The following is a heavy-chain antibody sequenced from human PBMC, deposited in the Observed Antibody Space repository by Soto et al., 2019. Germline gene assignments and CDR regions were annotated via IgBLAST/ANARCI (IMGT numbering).Heavy chain of an antibody. V-gene: IGHV5-51*01. CDR2: IYPGDFDT. CDR3: ARGYCGSSSCEYSNSFDP. CDR1: GYSFTSYW. J-gene: IGHJ5*02. D-gene: IGHD2-15*01. Sequence: PVESLKISCKASGYSFTSYWIAWVRQMPVKGLEWMGVIYPGDFDTRYSPSFEGEVTISADKSISTAYLQWNSLKTSDTAMYYCARGYCGSSSCEYSNSFDPWGQGTLVTVSS.